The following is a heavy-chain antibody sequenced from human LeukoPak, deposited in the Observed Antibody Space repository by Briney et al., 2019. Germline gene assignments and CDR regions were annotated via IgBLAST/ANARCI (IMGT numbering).Heavy chain of an antibody. D-gene: IGHD5-18*01. Sequence: QPGGSLRLSCAASGFTFSSYEMNWVRQAPGKGLGWVSYISSSGSTIYYADSVKGRFTISRDNAKNSLYLQMNSLRAEDTAVYYCARDQYSYAHAAHWGQGTLVTVSS. V-gene: IGHV3-48*03. CDR3: ARDQYSYAHAAH. CDR2: ISSSGSTI. J-gene: IGHJ4*02. CDR1: GFTFSSYE.